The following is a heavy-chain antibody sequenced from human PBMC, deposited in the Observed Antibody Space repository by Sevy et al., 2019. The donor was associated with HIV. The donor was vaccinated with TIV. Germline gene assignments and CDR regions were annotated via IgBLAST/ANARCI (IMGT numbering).Heavy chain of an antibody. CDR3: ASGREYYYGNSGYFDY. D-gene: IGHD3-22*01. CDR1: GYTHTKLS. CDR2: FDPEDGET. V-gene: IGHV1-24*01. J-gene: IGHJ4*02. Sequence: ASVKVSCKVSGYTHTKLSMHWVRPAPRKGLEWMGGFDPEDGETIYAQKFQDRITMTEDTSTDTAYMELNSLRSEDTAVYYCASGREYYYGNSGYFDYWGQGTLVTVSS.